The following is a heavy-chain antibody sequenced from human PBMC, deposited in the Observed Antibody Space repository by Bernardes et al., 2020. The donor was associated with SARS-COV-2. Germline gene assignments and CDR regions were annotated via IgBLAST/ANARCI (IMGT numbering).Heavy chain of an antibody. J-gene: IGHJ4*02. Sequence: PGKVLEWVSSIISSSSYIYYADSVKGRFTISRDNAKNSLYLQMNSLRAEDTAVYYCARDSNKYYYDSSGETYYFDYWGQGNLVNVSS. D-gene: IGHD3-22*01. V-gene: IGHV3-21*01. CDR2: IISSSSYI. CDR3: ARDSNKYYYDSSGETYYFDY.